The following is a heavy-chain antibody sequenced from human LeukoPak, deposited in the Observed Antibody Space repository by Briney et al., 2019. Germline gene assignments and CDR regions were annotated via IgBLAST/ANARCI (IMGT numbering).Heavy chain of an antibody. CDR3: ARGPYKYYDSSDYYY. J-gene: IGHJ4*02. Sequence: SETLSLTCAVYGGSFGGYYWSWIRQPPGKGLEWIGEINHSGSTNYNPSLKSRVTILVDTSKNQFSLKLSSVTAADTAVYYCARGPYKYYDSSDYYYWGQGTLVTVSS. D-gene: IGHD3-22*01. CDR2: INHSGST. CDR1: GGSFGGYY. V-gene: IGHV4-34*01.